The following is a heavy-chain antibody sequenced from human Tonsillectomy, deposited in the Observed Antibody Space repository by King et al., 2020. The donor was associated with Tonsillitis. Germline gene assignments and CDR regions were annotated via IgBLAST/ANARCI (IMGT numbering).Heavy chain of an antibody. J-gene: IGHJ6*02. D-gene: IGHD1-1*01. CDR3: ARGPTGDYYYSYGMDV. Sequence: VQLVESGAEVKKPGSSVKVSCKASGGTFSSYAISWVRQAPGQGLEWMGGIIPIFGTANYAQKFQGRVTITADESTSTAYMELSSLRSEDTAVYYCARGPTGDYYYSYGMDVWGQGTTVTVSS. CDR1: GGTFSSYA. V-gene: IGHV1-69*01. CDR2: IIPIFGTA.